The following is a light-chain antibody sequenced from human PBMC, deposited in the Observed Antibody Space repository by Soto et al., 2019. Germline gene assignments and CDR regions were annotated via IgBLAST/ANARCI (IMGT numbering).Light chain of an antibody. CDR3: QTWGTGIVV. V-gene: IGLV4-69*01. J-gene: IGLJ2*01. Sequence: QPVLTQSPSASASLGASVKLTCTLSSGHSSYAIAWHQQQPEKGPRYLMKLNSDGSQSKGDGIPDRFSGSSSGAERYLTISSLQSEDEADYYCQTWGTGIVVFGGGTKLTVL. CDR1: SGHSSYA. CDR2: LNSDGSQ.